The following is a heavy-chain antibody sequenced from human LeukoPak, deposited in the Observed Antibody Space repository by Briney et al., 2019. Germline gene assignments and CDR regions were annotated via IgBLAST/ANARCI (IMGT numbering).Heavy chain of an antibody. D-gene: IGHD3-10*01. CDR2: IIPIFGTA. CDR3: ARDSHGSGSYYPTFDY. V-gene: IGHV1-69*13. CDR1: GGTFSSYA. Sequence: ASVKVSCKASGGTFSSYAISWVRQAPGQGLEWMGGIIPIFGTANYAQKFQGRVTITADESTSTAYMELSSLRSEDTAVYYCARDSHGSGSYYPTFDYWGQGTLVTVSS. J-gene: IGHJ4*02.